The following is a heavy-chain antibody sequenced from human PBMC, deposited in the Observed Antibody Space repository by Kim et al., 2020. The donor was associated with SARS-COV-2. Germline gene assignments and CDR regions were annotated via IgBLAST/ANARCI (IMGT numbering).Heavy chain of an antibody. J-gene: IGHJ4*02. CDR3: ARDAPRGYSYGYPDY. Sequence: GGSLRLSCAASGFSFSSYGMHWVRQAPGKGLEWVAVIWYDGSNNYYADSVKGRFTISRDNSKNPLYLQMNSLRAEDTAVYYCARDAPRGYSYGYPDYWGQGTLVTVSS. CDR2: IWYDGSNN. D-gene: IGHD5-18*01. V-gene: IGHV3-33*08. CDR1: GFSFSSYG.